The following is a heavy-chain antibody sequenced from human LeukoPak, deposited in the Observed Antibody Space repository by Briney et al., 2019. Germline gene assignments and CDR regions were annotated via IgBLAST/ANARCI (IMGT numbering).Heavy chain of an antibody. V-gene: IGHV3-48*03. J-gene: IGHJ6*04. CDR3: ARAGYCSGGSCYYMSFGMDV. Sequence: GGSLRLSCAASGFTFSSYEMNWVRQAPGKGLEGCSYISSSGSTIYYADSVKGRFTISRDNAKNSLYLQMNTLRAEDTAVYYCARAGYCSGGSCYYMSFGMDVWGKGTKVTVSS. CDR2: ISSSGSTI. CDR1: GFTFSSYE. D-gene: IGHD2-15*01.